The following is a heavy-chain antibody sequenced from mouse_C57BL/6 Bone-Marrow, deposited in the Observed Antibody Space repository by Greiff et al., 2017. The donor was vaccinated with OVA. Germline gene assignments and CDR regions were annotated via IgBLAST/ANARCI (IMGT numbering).Heavy chain of an antibody. CDR2: ISYDGSN. J-gene: IGHJ2*01. CDR1: GYSITSGYY. D-gene: IGHD4-1*01. Sequence: EVQLVESGPGLVKPSQSLSLTCSVTGYSITSGYYWNWIRQFPGNKLEWMGYISYDGSNNYNPSLKNRISITRDTSKNQFFLKLNSVTTEDTATYYCARALNWDRDYWGQGTTLTVSS. V-gene: IGHV3-6*01. CDR3: ARALNWDRDY.